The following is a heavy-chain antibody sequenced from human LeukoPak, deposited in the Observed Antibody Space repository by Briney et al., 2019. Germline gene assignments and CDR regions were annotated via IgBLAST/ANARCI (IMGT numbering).Heavy chain of an antibody. CDR3: TRDFDSSGYIDY. J-gene: IGHJ4*02. CDR2: IRSKAYGGTT. Sequence: PGRSLRLSCTASGFTFGDYAMSWFRQAPGKGLEWVGFIRSKAYGGTTEYAASVKGRFTISRDDPKSIAYLQMNGLKTEDTAVYYCTRDFDSSGYIDYWGQGTLVTVSS. V-gene: IGHV3-49*03. CDR1: GFTFGDYA. D-gene: IGHD3-22*01.